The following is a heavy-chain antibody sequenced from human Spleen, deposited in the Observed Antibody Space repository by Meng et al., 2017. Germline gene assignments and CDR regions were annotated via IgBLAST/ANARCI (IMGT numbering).Heavy chain of an antibody. CDR1: GYTFTSYA. Sequence: QAQLVQSGADVKKPGASVKVSCKASGYTFTSYAMNWVRQAPGQGLEWMGWINTNTGNPTYAQGFTGRFVFSLDTSVSTAYLQISSLKAEDTAVYYCARGYSSGWYAGEGDYWGQGTLVTVSS. J-gene: IGHJ4*02. CDR2: INTNTGNP. CDR3: ARGYSSGWYAGEGDY. V-gene: IGHV7-4-1*02. D-gene: IGHD6-19*01.